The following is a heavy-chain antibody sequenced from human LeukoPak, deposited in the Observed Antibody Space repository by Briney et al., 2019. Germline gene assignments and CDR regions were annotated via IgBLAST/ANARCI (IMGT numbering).Heavy chain of an antibody. CDR1: GYKLTSYS. J-gene: IGHJ3*02. V-gene: IGHV1-18*01. CDR2: ISAHNGNT. D-gene: IGHD3-9*01. CDR3: ARVAPRRFFDWLPDAFDI. Sequence: ASVKVSCKASGYKLTSYSITWVRRAPGQGLEWMGWISAHNGNTNYAQKFQGRVTMTTDTSTNTAYMDLRSLRSDDTAVYYCARVAPRRFFDWLPDAFDIWGQGTMVIVSS.